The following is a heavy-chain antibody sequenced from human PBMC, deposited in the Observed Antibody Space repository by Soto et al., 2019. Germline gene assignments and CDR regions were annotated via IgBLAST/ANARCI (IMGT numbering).Heavy chain of an antibody. V-gene: IGHV4-61*01. Sequence: ASETLSLTCSVSGGSVSNKTYYWSWIRQPPGKRLEWIGYVYYSGTTNYNPSLKSRVTISVDTSKNQFSLKLSSVTAADTAVYYCARIGGIRYSSSWYGIDYWGQGTLVTVSS. CDR3: ARIGGIRYSSSWYGIDY. CDR2: VYYSGTT. CDR1: GGSVSNKTYY. J-gene: IGHJ4*02. D-gene: IGHD6-13*01.